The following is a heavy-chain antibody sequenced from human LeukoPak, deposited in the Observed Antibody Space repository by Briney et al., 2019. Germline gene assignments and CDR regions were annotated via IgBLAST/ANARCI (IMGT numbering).Heavy chain of an antibody. V-gene: IGHV3-23*01. D-gene: IGHD4-17*01. J-gene: IGHJ4*02. Sequence: GRSLRLSCTASGFTFGDYAMSWVRQAPGRGLQWVSAISGSGGSTFYADSVKSRFTISRDNSKNTLYLQMTSLRAEDTAVYYCAKARNGDPPYYFDYWGQGTLVTVSS. CDR3: AKARNGDPPYYFDY. CDR2: ISGSGGST. CDR1: GFTFGDYA.